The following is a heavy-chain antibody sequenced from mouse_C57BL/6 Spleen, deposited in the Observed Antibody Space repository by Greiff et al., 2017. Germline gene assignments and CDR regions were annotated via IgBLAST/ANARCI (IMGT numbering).Heavy chain of an antibody. CDR1: GYAFSSYW. D-gene: IGHD1-1*01. V-gene: IGHV1-80*01. J-gene: IGHJ3*01. CDR3: ARGLSPITTVVDPFAY. CDR2: IYPGDGDT. Sequence: QVQLKQSGAELVKPGASVKISCKASGYAFSSYWMNWVKQRPGKGLEWIGQIYPGDGDTNYNGKFKGKATLTADKSSSTAYMQLSSLTSEDSAVYFCARGLSPITTVVDPFAYWGQGTLVTVSA.